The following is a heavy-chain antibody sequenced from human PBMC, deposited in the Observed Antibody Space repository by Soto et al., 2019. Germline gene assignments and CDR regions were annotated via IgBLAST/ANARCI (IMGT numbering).Heavy chain of an antibody. CDR3: ATLFTPRIAAAGPWDYYSGMDV. CDR1: GYTLTELS. CDR2: FDPEDGET. V-gene: IGHV1-24*01. D-gene: IGHD6-13*01. J-gene: IGHJ6*02. Sequence: GASVKVSCKVSGYTLTELSMHWVRQAPGKGLEWMGGFDPEDGETIYAQKFQGRVTMTEDTSTDTAYMELSSLRSEDTAVYYCATLFTPRIAAAGPWDYYSGMDVWGQGTTVTVSS.